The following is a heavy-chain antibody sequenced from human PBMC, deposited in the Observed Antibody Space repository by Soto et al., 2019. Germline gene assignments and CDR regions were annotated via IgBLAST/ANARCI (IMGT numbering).Heavy chain of an antibody. V-gene: IGHV3-48*02. CDR1: GFTFSSYS. CDR2: LSSSSSTI. J-gene: IGHJ3*02. D-gene: IGHD2-15*01. Sequence: PGGSLRLSCAASGFTFSSYSMNWVRQAPGKGLEWVSYLSSSSSTIYYADSVKGRFTISRDNAKNSLYLQMNSLRDEDTAVYYCARFFYCSGGSCYSAFYYYDSSGRPEDAFDIWGQGTMVTVSS. CDR3: ARFFYCSGGSCYSAFYYYDSSGRPEDAFDI.